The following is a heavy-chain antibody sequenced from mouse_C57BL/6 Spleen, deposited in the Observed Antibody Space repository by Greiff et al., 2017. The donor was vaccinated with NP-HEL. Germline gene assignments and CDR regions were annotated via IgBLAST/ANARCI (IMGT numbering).Heavy chain of an antibody. CDR2: IYPSDSET. CDR1: GYTFTSYW. Sequence: QVQLQQPGAELVRPGSSVKLSCKASGYTFTSYWMDWVKQRPGQGLEWIGNIYPSDSETHYNQKFKDKATLTVDKSSSTAYMQISSLTSEDSAVYYCARGDIYGNNWYFDVWGTGTTVTVSS. J-gene: IGHJ1*03. V-gene: IGHV1-61*01. CDR3: ARGDIYGNNWYFDV. D-gene: IGHD2-1*01.